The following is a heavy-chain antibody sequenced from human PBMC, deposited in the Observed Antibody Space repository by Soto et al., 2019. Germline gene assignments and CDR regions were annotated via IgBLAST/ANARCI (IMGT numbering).Heavy chain of an antibody. CDR1: GFTFSSYA. J-gene: IGHJ4*02. Sequence: EVQLLESGGGLVQPGGSLRLSCAASGFTFSSYAMSWVRQAPGKGLEWVSAISGSGGSTYYADSVKGRFTISRDNSKNTLYLQMNSLRAEDTAVYYCALLVLWFGELMINDYWGQGTLVTVSS. CDR3: ALLVLWFGELMINDY. V-gene: IGHV3-23*01. CDR2: ISGSGGST. D-gene: IGHD3-10*01.